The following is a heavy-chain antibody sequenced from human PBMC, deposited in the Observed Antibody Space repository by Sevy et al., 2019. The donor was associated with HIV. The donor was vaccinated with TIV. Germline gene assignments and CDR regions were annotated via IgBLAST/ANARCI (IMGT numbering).Heavy chain of an antibody. CDR1: GFTFDDYA. J-gene: IGHJ4*02. D-gene: IGHD2-8*01. V-gene: IGHV3-23*01. CDR2: LSFGCGKI. Sequence: GGSLRLSCAASGFTFDDYAMHWVRQAPGKGLEWVATLSFGCGKINYADSVKGRFTISRDNSKNSFYLQMDNLRVEDTALYYCAREGCTRPHDYWGQGTRVTVSS. CDR3: AREGCTRPHDY.